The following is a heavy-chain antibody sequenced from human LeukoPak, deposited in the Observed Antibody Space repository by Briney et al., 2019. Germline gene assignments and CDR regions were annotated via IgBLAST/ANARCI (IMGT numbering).Heavy chain of an antibody. Sequence: PSETLSLTCTVSDGSISRYYWSWIRQPPGKGLEFIGYIFYSGTTNFNPSLKSRVTLSVDTSKNQFSLRLNSVTAADTAVYYCARGGSAAKYYFDSWGQGTPVTVSS. CDR1: DGSISRYY. J-gene: IGHJ4*02. CDR2: IFYSGTT. CDR3: ARGGSAAKYYFDS. D-gene: IGHD6-13*01. V-gene: IGHV4-59*01.